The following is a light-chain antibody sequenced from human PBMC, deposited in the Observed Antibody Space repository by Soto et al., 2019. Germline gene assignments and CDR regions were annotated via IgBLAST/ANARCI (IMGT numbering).Light chain of an antibody. J-gene: IGKJ1*01. V-gene: IGKV1-8*01. CDR2: AAS. CDR1: QGISSY. Sequence: AILMTQSPSSFCASNGDRVTITCRASQGISSYLAWYQQKPGKAPKLLIYAASTLQSGVPSRFSGSGSGTDFTLTISCLQSEDFATYYCQQYYSYPRTFGQGTKVDIK. CDR3: QQYYSYPRT.